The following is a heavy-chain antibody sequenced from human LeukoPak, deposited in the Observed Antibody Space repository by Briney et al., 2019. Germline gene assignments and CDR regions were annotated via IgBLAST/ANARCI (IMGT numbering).Heavy chain of an antibody. V-gene: IGHV3-30-3*01. Sequence: GGSLRLSCAASGFTFSSYAMHWVRQAPGKGLEWVVVISYDGSNKYYADSVKGRFTISRDNSKNTLYLQMNSLRAEDTAVYYCAAQWELTTFDYWGQGTLVTVSS. CDR3: AAQWELTTFDY. CDR1: GFTFSSYA. J-gene: IGHJ4*02. CDR2: ISYDGSNK. D-gene: IGHD1-26*01.